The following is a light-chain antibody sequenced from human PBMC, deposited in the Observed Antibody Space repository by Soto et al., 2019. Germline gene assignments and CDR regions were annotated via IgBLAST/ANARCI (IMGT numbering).Light chain of an antibody. J-gene: IGLJ3*02. CDR3: VTYDSSLRAWV. Sequence: QSVLTQPPSVSAAPGQEVAISCSGRSSNIENDFVYWYQQFPGTAPKLLIYDSYKRPSAIPDRFSGSKSGTSATLGITGLQTGDEADYYCVTYDSSLRAWVFGGGTKLTVL. V-gene: IGLV1-51*01. CDR2: DSY. CDR1: SSNIENDF.